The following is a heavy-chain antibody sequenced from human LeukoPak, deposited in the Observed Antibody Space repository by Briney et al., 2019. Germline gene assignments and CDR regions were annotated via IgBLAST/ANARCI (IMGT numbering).Heavy chain of an antibody. CDR1: GGSITNYY. CDR3: ASRGSSGSLTS. Sequence: SETLSLTCTVSGGSITNYYWTWIRQSPGKGLEWIGYVYYIGSANYNPSLKSRATISLNTSKNRVSLNLTSVTAADSAVYYCASRGSSGSLTSWGQGTLVTVSS. CDR2: VYYIGSA. J-gene: IGHJ4*02. D-gene: IGHD6-19*01. V-gene: IGHV4-59*01.